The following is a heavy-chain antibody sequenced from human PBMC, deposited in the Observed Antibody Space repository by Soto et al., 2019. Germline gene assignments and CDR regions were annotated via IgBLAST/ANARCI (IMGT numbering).Heavy chain of an antibody. CDR3: GKGKELGVVRYGLDA. D-gene: IGHD3-3*01. CDR1: GFSVKRYW. CDR2: FGGDENYT. Sequence: GGSLRLSCGASGFSVKRYWMHWVRQAPGKGLVWLSRFGGDENYTDYADSVRGRFTISRDITKNTIYLQMNSLRAEDTAVYYCGKGKELGVVRYGLDAWGQGTTVTVSS. V-gene: IGHV3-74*01. J-gene: IGHJ6*02.